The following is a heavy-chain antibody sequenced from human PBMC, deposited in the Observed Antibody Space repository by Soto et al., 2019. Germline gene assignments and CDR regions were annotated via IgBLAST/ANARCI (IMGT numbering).Heavy chain of an antibody. Sequence: TLSLTCTVSGGSISSGGYYWSWIRQHPGKGLEWIGYIFYSGTTYYNPSLKSRVTISVDTSASTVYMELSSLTFEDTAVYYCARSRAVAGSYFFDYWGQGTLVTVSS. D-gene: IGHD6-13*01. CDR2: IFYSGTT. V-gene: IGHV4-31*03. J-gene: IGHJ4*02. CDR1: GGSISSGGYY. CDR3: ARSRAVAGSYFFDY.